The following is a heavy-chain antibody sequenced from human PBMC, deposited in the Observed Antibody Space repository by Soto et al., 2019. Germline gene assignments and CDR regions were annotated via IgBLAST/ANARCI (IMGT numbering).Heavy chain of an antibody. J-gene: IGHJ4*02. CDR1: GGSISSGGYY. Sequence: NPSETLSLTCTVSGGSISSGGYYWSWIRQHPGKGLEWIGYIYYSGSTYYNPSLKSRVTISVDTSKNQFSLKLSSVTAADTAVYYCAREEQQLAFDYWGQGTLVTVSS. CDR2: IYYSGST. V-gene: IGHV4-31*03. CDR3: AREEQQLAFDY. D-gene: IGHD6-13*01.